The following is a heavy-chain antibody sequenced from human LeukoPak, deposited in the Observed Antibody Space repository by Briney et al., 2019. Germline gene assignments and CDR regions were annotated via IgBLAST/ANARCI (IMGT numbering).Heavy chain of an antibody. CDR3: ERDPIEMATIHYFDY. Sequence: GWSLRLSCAASGFTFSRFGVSWVRQAPGKGLEWVSAINNSGGSKYYADSVKGRFAISRDNSKNSLYLQMNSLTDNDTAVYYCERDPIEMATIHYFDYWGQGTLVTVSS. V-gene: IGHV3-23*01. D-gene: IGHD5-24*01. CDR1: GFTFSRFG. CDR2: INNSGGSK. J-gene: IGHJ4*02.